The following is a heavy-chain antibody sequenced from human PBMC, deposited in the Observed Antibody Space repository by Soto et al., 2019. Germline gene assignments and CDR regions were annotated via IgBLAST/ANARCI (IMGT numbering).Heavy chain of an antibody. Sequence: GGSLRLSCAASGFTFSSYAMSWVRQAPGKGLEWVSAISGSGGSTYYGDSVKGRFTISRDNSKNTLYLQMNSLRAEDTAVYYCAKTFTIFGVVNTYYFDYWGQGTLVTVSS. CDR2: ISGSGGST. CDR3: AKTFTIFGVVNTYYFDY. CDR1: GFTFSSYA. D-gene: IGHD3-3*01. V-gene: IGHV3-23*01. J-gene: IGHJ4*02.